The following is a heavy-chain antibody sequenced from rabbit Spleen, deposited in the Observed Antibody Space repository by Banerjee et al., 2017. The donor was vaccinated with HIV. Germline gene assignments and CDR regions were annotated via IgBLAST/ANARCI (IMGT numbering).Heavy chain of an antibody. CDR3: ARDSGGAGGGYAVNGVDL. D-gene: IGHD8-1*01. CDR1: GFSFSSSYW. Sequence: QEQLEESGGGLVKPGASLTLTCTASGFSFSSSYWMCWVRQAPGKGLEWIACIYAGGSGSTYYASWAKGRFTFSKTSSTTVTLQMTSLTAADTATYFCARDSGGAGGGYAVNGVDLWGQGTLVTVS. J-gene: IGHJ6*01. V-gene: IGHV1S45*01. CDR2: IYAGGSGST.